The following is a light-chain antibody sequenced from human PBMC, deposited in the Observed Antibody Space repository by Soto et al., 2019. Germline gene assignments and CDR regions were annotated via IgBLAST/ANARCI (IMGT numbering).Light chain of an antibody. CDR2: EVN. CDR3: SSYAGSSNV. V-gene: IGLV2-8*01. CDR1: SSDVGGYNY. J-gene: IGLJ1*01. Sequence: QSALTQPPSASGSPGQSAAICCTGTSSDVGGYNYVSWYQQHPGKAPKLMIYEVNKRPSGVPDRFSGSKSGNTASLTVSGLQAEDEADYYCSSYAGSSNVFGTGTKLTVL.